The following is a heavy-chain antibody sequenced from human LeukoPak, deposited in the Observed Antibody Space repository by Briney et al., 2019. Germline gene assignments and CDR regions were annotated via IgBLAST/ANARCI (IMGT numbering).Heavy chain of an antibody. J-gene: IGHJ5*02. CDR2: INSDGSST. V-gene: IGHV3-74*01. CDR3: AREGSSGWYWFDP. D-gene: IGHD6-19*01. Sequence: GGSLRLSCAASGFTFSNYWMHWVRQAPGKGLVWVSRINSDGSSTSYADSVKGRFTISRDNAKNTLYLQMNSLRAEDTAVYYCAREGSSGWYWFDPWGQGTLVTVSS. CDR1: GFTFSNYW.